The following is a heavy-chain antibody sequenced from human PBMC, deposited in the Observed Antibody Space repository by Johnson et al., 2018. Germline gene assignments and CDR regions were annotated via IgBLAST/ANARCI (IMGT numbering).Heavy chain of an antibody. CDR3: ARGRRSGSYYGFDAFDI. V-gene: IGHV4-61*02. CDR1: GGSISSGSYY. D-gene: IGHD1-26*01. CDR2: LYTSGST. Sequence: QVQLQESGPGLVKPSQTLSLTCTVSGGSISSGSYYWSWIRPPAGKGLEWIGRLYTSGSTNYNPSLKSRVPISVDTSKNPFPLKLSSVTAADTAVYYCARGRRSGSYYGFDAFDIWGQGTMVTVSS. J-gene: IGHJ3*02.